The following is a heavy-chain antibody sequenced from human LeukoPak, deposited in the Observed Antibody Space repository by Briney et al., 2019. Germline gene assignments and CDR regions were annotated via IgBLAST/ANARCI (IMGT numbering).Heavy chain of an antibody. CDR1: GFTFSNYE. V-gene: IGHV3-48*03. CDR2: ISSSGSTI. D-gene: IGHD7-27*01. CDR3: ARHKIENWGYFDY. J-gene: IGHJ4*02. Sequence: GGSLRLSCAASGFTFSNYEMNWVRQAPGKGLEWVSYISSSGSTIYYADSVKGRFTVSRDNAKNSLYLQMNSLRAEDTAVYYCARHKIENWGYFDYWGQGTLVTVSS.